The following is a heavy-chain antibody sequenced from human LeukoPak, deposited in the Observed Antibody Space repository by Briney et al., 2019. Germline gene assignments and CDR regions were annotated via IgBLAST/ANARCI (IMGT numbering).Heavy chain of an antibody. V-gene: IGHV1-18*04. CDR2: ISAYNGNT. D-gene: IGHD6-13*01. CDR3: ARDSSSWQPLDY. J-gene: IGHJ4*02. CDR1: GYTFTSYG. Sequence: ASVKVSCKASGYTFTSYGISWVRQASGQGLEWMGWISAYNGNTNYAQKLQGRVTMTTDTSTSTAYMELRSLRSDDTAVYYCARDSSSWQPLDYWGQGTLVTVSS.